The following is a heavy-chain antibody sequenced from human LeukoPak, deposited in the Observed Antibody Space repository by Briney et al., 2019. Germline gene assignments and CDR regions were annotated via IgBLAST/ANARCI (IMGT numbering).Heavy chain of an antibody. CDR1: GYTFTNYG. CDR2: ISAYNGNT. D-gene: IGHD3-3*01. CDR3: ARDRRFLEWLYWFDP. V-gene: IGHV1-18*01. Sequence: ASVKVSCKASGYTFTNYGISWVRQAPGQGLEWMGWISAYNGNTKYAQNLQGRVTMTTDTSTSTACMELRSLRSDDTAVYYCARDRRFLEWLYWFDPWGQGTLVTVSS. J-gene: IGHJ5*02.